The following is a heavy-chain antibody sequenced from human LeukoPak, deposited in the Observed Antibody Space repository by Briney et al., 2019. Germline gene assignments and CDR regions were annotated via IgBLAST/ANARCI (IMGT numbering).Heavy chain of an antibody. V-gene: IGHV1-2*02. CDR2: INPNSGVT. J-gene: IGHJ5*02. Sequence: ASVKVFCKSSGYTFTGYYMHWVRQAPGQGLEWMGWINPNSGVTDFAQKFQGRVTMTRDMSTSTDYMELSSLRSEDTAVYYCARDNSVEDTAWWFDPWGQGTLVTVSS. D-gene: IGHD4-23*01. CDR1: GYTFTGYY. CDR3: ARDNSVEDTAWWFDP.